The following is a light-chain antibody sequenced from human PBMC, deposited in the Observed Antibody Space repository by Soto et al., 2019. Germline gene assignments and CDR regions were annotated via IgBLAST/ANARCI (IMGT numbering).Light chain of an antibody. CDR2: AAS. Sequence: DIQMTQSPSSVSASVGDRVTITCRASQGISSRLAWYQQKPGKAPNLLIYAASNLQSGVPSRFSGSGSETDCTLTIGSLQPEDFATYYCQQANSFPLTFGGGTKVEIK. CDR3: QQANSFPLT. V-gene: IGKV1-12*01. J-gene: IGKJ4*01. CDR1: QGISSR.